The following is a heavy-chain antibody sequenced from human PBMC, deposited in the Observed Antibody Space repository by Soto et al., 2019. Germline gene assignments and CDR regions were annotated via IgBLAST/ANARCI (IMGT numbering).Heavy chain of an antibody. J-gene: IGHJ4*02. CDR1: GFTFNSYS. Sequence: PGGSLRLSCAASGFTFNSYSMNWVRQAPGKGLEWVSYISSSGSTIYYADSVKGRSTISRDNAKNSLYLQMNSLRAEDTAVYYCARMRGQAIKSQDFDYWGPGTLVTVSS. V-gene: IGHV3-48*01. CDR2: ISSSGSTI. CDR3: ARMRGQAIKSQDFDY.